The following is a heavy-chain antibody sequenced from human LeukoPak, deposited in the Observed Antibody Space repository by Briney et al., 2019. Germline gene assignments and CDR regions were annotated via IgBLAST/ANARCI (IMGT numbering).Heavy chain of an antibody. CDR3: AREPRNLAAPPKYFQH. D-gene: IGHD6-13*01. Sequence: GGSLRLSCAASGFTFSDYYMSWIRQAPGKGLEWVSYISSSGSTIYYADSVKGRFTISRDNAKNSLYLQMNSLRAEDTAVYYCAREPRNLAAPPKYFQHWGQGTLVTVSS. V-gene: IGHV3-11*01. CDR2: ISSSGSTI. J-gene: IGHJ1*01. CDR1: GFTFSDYY.